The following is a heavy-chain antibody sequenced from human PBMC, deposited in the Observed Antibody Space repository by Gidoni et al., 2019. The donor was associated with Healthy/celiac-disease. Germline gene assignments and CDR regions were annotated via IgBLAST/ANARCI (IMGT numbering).Heavy chain of an antibody. V-gene: IGHV4-34*01. Sequence: QVQLQQWGAGLLKPSETLSLTCAVYGGSFSGYYWSWIRQPPGKGLEWIGEINHSGSTNYNPSHKSRVTISVDTSKNQFSLKLSSVTAADTAVYYCARRHLRYNLMAWGQGTLVTVSS. CDR3: ARRHLRYNLMA. D-gene: IGHD1-1*01. J-gene: IGHJ5*02. CDR1: GGSFSGYY. CDR2: INHSGST.